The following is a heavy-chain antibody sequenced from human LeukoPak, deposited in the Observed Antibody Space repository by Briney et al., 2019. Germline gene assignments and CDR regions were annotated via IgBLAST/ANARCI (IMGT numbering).Heavy chain of an antibody. V-gene: IGHV3-11*04. CDR2: ISSSGSTI. D-gene: IGHD2-2*01. Sequence: GGSLRLSCSAYGFTFSDYYMSWIRQAPGKGLEWVSYISSSGSTIYYADCVRGRVTISRDNAKNSLYLQQNSLKAEDTAVYYCARDLSRVVGTSYYYYYMDVWGKGTTVTVSS. J-gene: IGHJ6*03. CDR1: GFTFSDYY. CDR3: ARDLSRVVGTSYYYYYMDV.